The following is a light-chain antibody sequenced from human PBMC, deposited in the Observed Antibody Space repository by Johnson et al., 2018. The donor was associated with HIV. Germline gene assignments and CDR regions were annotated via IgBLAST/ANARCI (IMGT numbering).Light chain of an antibody. CDR3: GTWDSSLTSYV. J-gene: IGLJ1*01. CDR2: ENN. CDR1: SSNIGNNY. V-gene: IGLV1-51*02. Sequence: QPVLTQPPSVSAAPGQKVTISCSGSSSNIGNNYVSWYQQLPGTAPKLLIYENNKRPSGIPDRFSGSKSDTSATLGITGLRTWDEADYYCGTWDSSLTSYVFGAGTKVTVL.